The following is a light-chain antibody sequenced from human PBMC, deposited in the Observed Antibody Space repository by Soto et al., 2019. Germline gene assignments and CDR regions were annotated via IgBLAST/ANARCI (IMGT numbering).Light chain of an antibody. J-gene: IGKJ5*01. CDR3: QQYNAWPIT. CDR2: GAS. Sequence: EIVLTQSPATLSLSPGERATLSCRASQSVGSAFGWYQQKPGQAPRLLIYGASTRAAGIPARFRGGGSGADFTLTITSLQSEDFAIYYCQQYNAWPITFGQGTRLEIK. CDR1: QSVGSA. V-gene: IGKV3-15*01.